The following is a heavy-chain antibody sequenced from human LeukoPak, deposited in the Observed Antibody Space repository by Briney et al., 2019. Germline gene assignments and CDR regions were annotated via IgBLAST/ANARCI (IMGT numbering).Heavy chain of an antibody. CDR3: ARSTVATSIPDY. CDR2: IYYSGST. J-gene: IGHJ4*02. Sequence: WVRQAPGKGLEWIGYIYYSGSTYYNPSLKSRVTISVDTSKNQFSLKLSSVTAADTAVYYCARSTVATSIPDYWGQGTLVTVSS. D-gene: IGHD5-12*01. V-gene: IGHV4-31*02.